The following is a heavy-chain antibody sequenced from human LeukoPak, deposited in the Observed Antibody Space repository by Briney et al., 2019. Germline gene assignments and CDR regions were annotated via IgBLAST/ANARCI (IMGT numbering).Heavy chain of an antibody. J-gene: IGHJ6*03. V-gene: IGHV4-59*02. CDR3: ARGDFCSKSNCYLRPMDV. CDR2: IYYSGST. D-gene: IGHD3-3*01. CDR1: GGSVSDYY. Sequence: SETLSLTCTVSGGSVSDYYWNWLRQPPGKGLEWIGYIYYSGSTTYNPSLKSRVTLSVDTAKNQFSLKVRSVTAADTAVYYCARGDFCSKSNCYLRPMDVWGKGTTVTVSS.